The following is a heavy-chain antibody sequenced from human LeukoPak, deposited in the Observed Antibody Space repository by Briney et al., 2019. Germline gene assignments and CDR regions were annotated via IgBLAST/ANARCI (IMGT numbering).Heavy chain of an antibody. CDR1: GGTFSSYA. Sequence: ASVRVSCKASGGTFSSYAITWVRQAPGQGLEWMGRIIPILGIANYAQKFQGRVTSTADKSTSTGYMDLSSMSSEDTAVSYCARVEALDRGTDAYIGNYWGQGTLVTVPS. CDR2: IIPILGIA. D-gene: IGHD5-24*01. V-gene: IGHV1-69*04. CDR3: ARVEALDRGTDAYIGNY. J-gene: IGHJ4*02.